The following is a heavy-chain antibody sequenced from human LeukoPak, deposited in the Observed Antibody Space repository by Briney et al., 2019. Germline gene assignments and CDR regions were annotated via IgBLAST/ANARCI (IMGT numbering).Heavy chain of an antibody. J-gene: IGHJ4*02. Sequence: GGSLRLSCAASGFTFSSYGMHWVGQAPGKGLEWVAVIWYDGSNKYYADSVKGRFTISRDNSKNTLYLQMNSLRAEDTAVYYCARWYYYDRSGYFDYWGQGTLVTVSS. CDR1: GFTFSSYG. D-gene: IGHD3-22*01. V-gene: IGHV3-33*01. CDR3: ARWYYYDRSGYFDY. CDR2: IWYDGSNK.